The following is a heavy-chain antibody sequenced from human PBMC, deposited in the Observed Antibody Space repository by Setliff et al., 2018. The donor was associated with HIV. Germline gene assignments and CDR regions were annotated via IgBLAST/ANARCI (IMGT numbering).Heavy chain of an antibody. CDR2: IYSSGST. D-gene: IGHD3-22*01. CDR1: GDSMSGYY. Sequence: SETLSLTCTVSGDSMSGYYWSWIRQPAGKGLEWIGRIYSSGSTNYNPSLKSRLTMSVDTSKNQFSLKLRFVTAADTAVYYCARYDIREHYYGMDVWGQGTTVTVS. CDR3: ARYDIREHYYGMDV. J-gene: IGHJ6*02. V-gene: IGHV4-4*07.